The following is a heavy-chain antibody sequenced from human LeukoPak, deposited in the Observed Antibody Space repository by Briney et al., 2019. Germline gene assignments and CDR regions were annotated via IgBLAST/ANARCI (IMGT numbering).Heavy chain of an antibody. CDR3: ARGARSYYGSGRGWYYYYMDV. V-gene: IGHV4-39*07. CDR1: GGSISSSSYY. D-gene: IGHD3-10*01. Sequence: SETLSLTCTVSGGSISSSSYYWDWVRQPPGKGLEWIGEINHSGSTNYNPSLKSRVTISVDTSKNQFSLKLSSVTAADTAVYYCARGARSYYGSGRGWYYYYMDVWGKGTTVTVSS. CDR2: INHSGST. J-gene: IGHJ6*03.